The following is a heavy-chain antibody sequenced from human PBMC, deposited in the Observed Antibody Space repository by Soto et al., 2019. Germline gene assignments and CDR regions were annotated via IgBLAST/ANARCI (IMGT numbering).Heavy chain of an antibody. J-gene: IGHJ4*02. Sequence: PGGSLRLSCAASGFTFSSYAMHWVRQAPGKGLEWVAVISYDGSNKYYADSVKGRFTISRDNSKNTLYLQMNSLRAEDTAVYYCARDLLYGGYTFDYWGQGTLVTVSS. V-gene: IGHV3-30-3*01. CDR2: ISYDGSNK. CDR3: ARDLLYGGYTFDY. CDR1: GFTFSSYA. D-gene: IGHD5-12*01.